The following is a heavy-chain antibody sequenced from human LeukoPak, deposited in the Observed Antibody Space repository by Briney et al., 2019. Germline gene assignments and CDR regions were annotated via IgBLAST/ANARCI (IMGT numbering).Heavy chain of an antibody. CDR3: ARVCIGCYSKDY. D-gene: IGHD2-15*01. Sequence: GGSLRLSCAASGFTISSYWMHWVRQAPGKGLVWVSRINSDGSTTTYADSVKGRFTISRDNAKNTLYLQMNSLRAEDTAVYYCARVCIGCYSKDYWGQGTLVSVSS. J-gene: IGHJ4*02. CDR1: GFTISSYW. CDR2: INSDGSTT. V-gene: IGHV3-74*03.